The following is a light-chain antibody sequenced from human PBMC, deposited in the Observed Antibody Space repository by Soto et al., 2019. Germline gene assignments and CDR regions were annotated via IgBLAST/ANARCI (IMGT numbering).Light chain of an antibody. CDR3: QQFRSFPIT. J-gene: IGKJ5*01. V-gene: IGKV1D-16*01. Sequence: IQLTQSPSSLSASVGDRVTITCRASQDIGSHLAWYQQKPEKAPKSLIYFASTLQSGVPSRFSASGSGTDFTLTSSSLQPEDFATYYCQQFRSFPITFGQGTRLEIK. CDR1: QDIGSH. CDR2: FAS.